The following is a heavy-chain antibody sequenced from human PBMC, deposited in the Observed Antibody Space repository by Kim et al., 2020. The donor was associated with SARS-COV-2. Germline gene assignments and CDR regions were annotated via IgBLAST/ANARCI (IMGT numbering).Heavy chain of an antibody. V-gene: IGHV3-30*04. CDR3: AKDYYGAVSRTTGMDV. J-gene: IGHJ6*01. CDR2: ISYDGKND. CDR1: EFTFRDNV. D-gene: IGHD4-17*01. Sequence: GGSLRLSCAASEFTFRDNVIHWVRQAPGKGLEWVAMISYDGKNDYYTESVRGRFTISKDNFKNTAFLQMNSLGPEDTALYYCAKDYYGAVSRTTGMDVWG.